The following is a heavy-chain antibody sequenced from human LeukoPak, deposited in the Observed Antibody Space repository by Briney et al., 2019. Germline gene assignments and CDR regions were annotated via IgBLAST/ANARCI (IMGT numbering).Heavy chain of an antibody. D-gene: IGHD3-10*01. J-gene: IGHJ4*02. CDR3: ARLVGSGSYLVPTYFDY. V-gene: IGHV4-34*01. CDR2: INHSGST. CDR1: GGSFSGYY. Sequence: SETLSLTCAVYGGSFSGYYWSWIRQPPGKGLEWIGEINHSGSTYYNPSLKSRVTISVDTSKNQFSLKLSSVTAADTAVYYCARLVGSGSYLVPTYFDYWGQGTLVTVSS.